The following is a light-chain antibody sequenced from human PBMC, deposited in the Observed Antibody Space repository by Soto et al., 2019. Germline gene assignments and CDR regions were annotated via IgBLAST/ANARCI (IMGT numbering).Light chain of an antibody. Sequence: QSALTQPASVSGSPGQSITISCTGTSSDVGAYDYVSWYQQHPGKAPKVMIYDVSNRPSGVSNRFSGSKSGNTASLTISGLQAEDEADYYCSSYTSSNTYVFGTGTKLTVL. CDR2: DVS. CDR1: SSDVGAYDY. CDR3: SSYTSSNTYV. V-gene: IGLV2-14*01. J-gene: IGLJ1*01.